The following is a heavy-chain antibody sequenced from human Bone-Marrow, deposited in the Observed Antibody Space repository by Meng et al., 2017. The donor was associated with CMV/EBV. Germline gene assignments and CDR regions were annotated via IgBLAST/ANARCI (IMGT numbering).Heavy chain of an antibody. CDR2: ISYDGSNK. CDR1: GFTFSSYA. D-gene: IGHD4-17*01. V-gene: IGHV3-30*14. Sequence: GESLKISCAASGFTFSSYAMHWVRQAPGKGLEWVAVISYDGSNKYYADSVKGRFTISRDNSKNTLYLQMNSLRAEDTAVYYCARSDYAYDAFDIWGQGTMVTVSS. J-gene: IGHJ3*02. CDR3: ARSDYAYDAFDI.